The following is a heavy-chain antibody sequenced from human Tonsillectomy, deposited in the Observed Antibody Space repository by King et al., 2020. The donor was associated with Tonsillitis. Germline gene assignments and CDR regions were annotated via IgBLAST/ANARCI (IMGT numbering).Heavy chain of an antibody. D-gene: IGHD6-6*01. CDR2: ISSRAGTI. V-gene: IGHV3-48*03. CDR1: GFSFSSYE. CDR3: ARMEYSSSSPAFDI. Sequence: VQLVESGGGLVQPGGSLRLSCAASGFSFSSYEMNWVRQAPGKGLEWVSYISSRAGTIHYADSVKGRFTISRDNAKNSLYLQMSSLRVEDMAVYYCARMEYSSSSPAFDIWGQGTMVTVSS. J-gene: IGHJ3*02.